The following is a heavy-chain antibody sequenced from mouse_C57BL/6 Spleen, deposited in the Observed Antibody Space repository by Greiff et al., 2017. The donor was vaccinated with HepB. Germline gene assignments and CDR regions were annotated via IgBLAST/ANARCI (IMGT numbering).Heavy chain of an antibody. J-gene: IGHJ4*01. D-gene: IGHD4-1*01. CDR2: IWSGGST. CDR3: ARNYRLGRGAMDY. Sequence: VQVVESGPGLVQPSQSLSITCTVSGFSLTSYGVHWVRQSPGKGLEWLGVIWSGGSTDYNAAFISRLSISKDNSKSQVFFKMNSLQADDTAIYYCARNYRLGRGAMDYWGQGTSVTVSS. V-gene: IGHV2-2*01. CDR1: GFSLTSYG.